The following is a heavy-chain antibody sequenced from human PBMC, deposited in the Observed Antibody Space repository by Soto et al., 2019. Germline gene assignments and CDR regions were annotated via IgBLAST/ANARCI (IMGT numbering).Heavy chain of an antibody. CDR1: GGSISSYY. V-gene: IGHV4-59*04. Sequence: SETLSLTCTVSGGSISSYYWSWIRQPPGKGLEWIGYIYYSGSTYYNPSLKSRVTISVDTSKNQFSLKLSSVTAADTAVYYCASLEYYDYIWGSYRYPLYFDYWGQGTLVTVSS. CDR2: IYYSGST. J-gene: IGHJ4*02. CDR3: ASLEYYDYIWGSYRYPLYFDY. D-gene: IGHD3-16*02.